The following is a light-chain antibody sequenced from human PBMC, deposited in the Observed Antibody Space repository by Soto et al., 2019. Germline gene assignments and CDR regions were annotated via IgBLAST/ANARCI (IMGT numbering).Light chain of an antibody. Sequence: HSALTQPASVSGSPGQSITISCAGTSSDIGGYNYVSWYQQHPGKAPKLMIYDVTNRPSGVSNRFSGSKSGNTASLTISGLQAEDEADYYCSSYTTSKIRVFGGGTKVTVL. V-gene: IGLV2-14*03. CDR2: DVT. J-gene: IGLJ3*02. CDR1: SSDIGGYNY. CDR3: SSYTTSKIRV.